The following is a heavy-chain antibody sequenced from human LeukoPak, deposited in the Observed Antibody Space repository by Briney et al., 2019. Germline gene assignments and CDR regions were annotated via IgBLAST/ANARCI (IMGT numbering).Heavy chain of an antibody. CDR3: AREGLALDY. CDR2: IKPNSGGT. J-gene: IGHJ4*02. CDR1: GYTFTGYY. V-gene: IGHV1-2*02. Sequence: ASVRVSCKASGYTFTGYYMHWVRQAPGQGLEWMGWIKPNSGGTYYAQTFQGRVTMTRGTTISTAYMEMSRLRSDDTAVYYCAREGLALDYWGQGTLVTASS.